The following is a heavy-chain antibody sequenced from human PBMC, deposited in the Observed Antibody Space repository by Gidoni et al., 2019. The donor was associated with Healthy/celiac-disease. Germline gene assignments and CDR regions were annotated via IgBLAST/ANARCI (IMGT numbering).Heavy chain of an antibody. D-gene: IGHD6-19*01. CDR1: GGSSSGYY. V-gene: IGHV4-34*01. J-gene: IGHJ5*02. CDR2: INHSGSN. Sequence: QVQLQQWGAGLLKPSETLSLTCAVYGGSSSGYYLSWNRQPPGKGLEGIGEINHSGSNNYNPSLKSRVTISVDTSKNQFSLKLSSVTAADTAVYYCARGGGYSSGWYVWGDWFDPWGQGTLVTVSS. CDR3: ARGGGYSSGWYVWGDWFDP.